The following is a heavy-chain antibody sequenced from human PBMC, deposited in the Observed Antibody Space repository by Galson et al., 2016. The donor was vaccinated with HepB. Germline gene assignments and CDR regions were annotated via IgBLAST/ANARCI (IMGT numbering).Heavy chain of an antibody. Sequence: SLRLACATSGFTVSTNSMSWFRQAPGRGLEWVSLIHTGGTTSYADSVKARFTISRDNSKNTPYLHMNSLRAEDTAVYYCARDAAYCGPTTCHSGWFDPWGQGTLVTVSS. CDR3: ARDAAYCGPTTCHSGWFDP. V-gene: IGHV3-53*01. J-gene: IGHJ5*02. CDR2: IHTGGTT. D-gene: IGHD2-21*01. CDR1: GFTVSTNS.